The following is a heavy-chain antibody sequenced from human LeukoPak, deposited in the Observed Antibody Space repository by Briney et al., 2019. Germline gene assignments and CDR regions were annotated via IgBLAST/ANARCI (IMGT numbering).Heavy chain of an antibody. J-gene: IGHJ4*02. CDR1: GFTFSTYN. Sequence: GGSLRLSCAASGFTFSTYNMNWVRQAPGKGLEWVPSISSSSSYIYYADSVKGRFTVSRDNAKNSLYLQMNSLRAEDTAMYYCARGEAVAGTNFDYWGQGTLVTVSS. V-gene: IGHV3-21*01. CDR2: ISSSSSYI. D-gene: IGHD6-19*01. CDR3: ARGEAVAGTNFDY.